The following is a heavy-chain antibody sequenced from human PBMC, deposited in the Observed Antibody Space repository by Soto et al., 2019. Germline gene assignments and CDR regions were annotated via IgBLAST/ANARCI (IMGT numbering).Heavy chain of an antibody. CDR3: ARGRRGLVRVGFEI. Sequence: PGGSLRLSCAASGFTFSTYTMNWVRQAPGKGLEWVSYISSSSSTIDYADSVKGRLTISRDNARNSLYLQMNSLRVEDTAVYYCARGRRGLVRVGFEIWGQGTMVTVSS. J-gene: IGHJ3*02. D-gene: IGHD3-10*01. CDR1: GFTFSTYT. V-gene: IGHV3-48*01. CDR2: ISSSSSTI.